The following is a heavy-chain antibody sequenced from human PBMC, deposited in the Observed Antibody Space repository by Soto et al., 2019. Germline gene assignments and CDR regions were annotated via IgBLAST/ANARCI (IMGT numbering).Heavy chain of an antibody. V-gene: IGHV4-38-2*02. Sequence: PSETLSLSCAVSVYSISSGYYWGCIRQPPGKGLEWIGSIYHSGSTYYNPSLKSRVTISVDTSKNQFSLKLSSVTAADTAVYYCARDCRPLGCPLDYWGQGTLVTVSS. D-gene: IGHD6-19*01. CDR1: VYSISSGYY. CDR2: IYHSGST. J-gene: IGHJ4*02. CDR3: ARDCRPLGCPLDY.